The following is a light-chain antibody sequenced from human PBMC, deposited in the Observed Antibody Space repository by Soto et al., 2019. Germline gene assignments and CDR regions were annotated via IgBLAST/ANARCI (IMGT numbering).Light chain of an antibody. CDR2: EDS. V-gene: IGLV2-23*01. Sequence: HSVLTQPASVSGSPGQSITISCTGTSSDVGSYNLVSWYQQHPGEAPKLMIYEDSKWPSGVSNRFSGSKSGNTASLTISGLQADDEADYYCCSYAGSSSYVFGTGTKV. CDR3: CSYAGSSSYV. J-gene: IGLJ1*01. CDR1: SSDVGSYNL.